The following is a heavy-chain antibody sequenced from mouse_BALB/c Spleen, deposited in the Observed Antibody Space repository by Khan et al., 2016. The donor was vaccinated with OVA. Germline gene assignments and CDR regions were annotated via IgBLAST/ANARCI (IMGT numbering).Heavy chain of an antibody. D-gene: IGHD1-2*01. CDR1: GFIFSSYG. J-gene: IGHJ4*01. CDR2: ISSGGTYT. V-gene: IGHV5-6*01. CDR3: TRIITTTTVDYYAMDY. Sequence: EVELVESGGDLVKPGGSLKLSCAASGFIFSSYGMSWVRQTPDKRLEWVATISSGGTYTYYPDSVKGRFTISRDNAKNTLSLQMSSLKSEDTAMYYSTRIITTTTVDYYAMDYWGQGTSVTVSS.